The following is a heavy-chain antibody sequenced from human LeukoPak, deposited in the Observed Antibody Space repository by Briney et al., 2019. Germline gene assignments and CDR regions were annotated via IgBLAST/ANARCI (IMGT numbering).Heavy chain of an antibody. CDR1: GYTFTSYG. V-gene: IGHV1-18*01. Sequence: ASVKVSCKASGYTFTSYGISWVRQAPGQGLEWMGWISAYNGNTNYAQKLQGRVTMTTDTSTSTAYMELRSLRSDDTAVYYCARQVYYYDSSGWADYWGQGTLVTVSS. CDR2: ISAYNGNT. CDR3: ARQVYYYDSSGWADY. J-gene: IGHJ4*02. D-gene: IGHD3-22*01.